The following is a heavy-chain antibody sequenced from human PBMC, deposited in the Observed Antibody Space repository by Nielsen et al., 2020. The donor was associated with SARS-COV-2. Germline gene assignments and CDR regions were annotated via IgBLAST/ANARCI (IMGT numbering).Heavy chain of an antibody. CDR3: ARVDGVVICHYYMDV. CDR1: GFSLRRDW. CDR2: IKPDGREK. V-gene: IGHV3-7*03. J-gene: IGHJ6*03. Sequence: GESLKISCSASGFSLRRDWMSWVRQAPGKGLEWVADIKPDGREKNYVDSVKGRFTISRDNGRNSVYLEVNSLRVEDTAVYYCARVDGVVICHYYMDVWGKGTSVAVSS. D-gene: IGHD3-16*02.